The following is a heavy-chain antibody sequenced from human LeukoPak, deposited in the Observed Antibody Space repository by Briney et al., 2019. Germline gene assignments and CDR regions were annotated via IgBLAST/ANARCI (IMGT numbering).Heavy chain of an antibody. CDR2: IIPIFGTA. CDR1: GGTFSSYA. V-gene: IGHV1-69*05. Sequence: SVKVSCKASGGTFSSYAISWVRQAPGQGLEWMGRIIPIFGTANYAQRFQGRVTITTDESTSTAYMELSSLRSEDTAVYYCARDRDYGSGSYYFDYWGQGTLVTVSS. D-gene: IGHD3-10*01. J-gene: IGHJ4*02. CDR3: ARDRDYGSGSYYFDY.